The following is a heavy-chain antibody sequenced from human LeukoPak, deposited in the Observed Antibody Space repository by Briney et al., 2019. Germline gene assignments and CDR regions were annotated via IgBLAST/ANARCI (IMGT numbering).Heavy chain of an antibody. Sequence: GGSLRLSCAASVFTFTSYAMNWLRQAPGKGLEWVAAVRGSDDTTSYADSVKGRFTISRDISPNTLYLQINSVRAEDKSVYYCAISPAGIPYGYYVYDFWGQGTLVTVSS. CDR3: AISPAGIPYGYYVYDF. V-gene: IGHV3-23*01. CDR1: VFTFTSYA. D-gene: IGHD3-22*01. CDR2: VRGSDDTT. J-gene: IGHJ4*02.